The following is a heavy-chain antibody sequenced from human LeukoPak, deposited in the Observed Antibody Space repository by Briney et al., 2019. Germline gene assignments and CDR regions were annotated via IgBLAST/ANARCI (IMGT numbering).Heavy chain of an antibody. Sequence: GGSLRLSCAASGFTFSSYAMHWVRQAPGKGLEWVAVISYDGSNKYYADSVKGRFTISRDNSKNTLYLQMNSLRGEDTAVYYCARMYNWNEGFDYWGQGTLVTVSS. CDR2: ISYDGSNK. D-gene: IGHD1-20*01. CDR3: ARMYNWNEGFDY. J-gene: IGHJ4*02. CDR1: GFTFSSYA. V-gene: IGHV3-30-3*01.